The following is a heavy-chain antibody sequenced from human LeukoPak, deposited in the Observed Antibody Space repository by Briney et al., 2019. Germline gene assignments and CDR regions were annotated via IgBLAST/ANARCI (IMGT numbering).Heavy chain of an antibody. CDR3: TRPGAAYNYAYGPDDY. CDR2: IRSKANGYAT. V-gene: IGHV3-73*01. Sequence: GGSLRLSCAASGFTFSGSAMHWVRQASGKGLEWVGRIRSKANGYATAYAASVKGRFTISRDDSKNTAYLQMNSLKTEDTAVYYCTRPGAAYNYAYGPDDYWGQGTLVTVSS. D-gene: IGHD5-24*01. J-gene: IGHJ4*02. CDR1: GFTFSGSA.